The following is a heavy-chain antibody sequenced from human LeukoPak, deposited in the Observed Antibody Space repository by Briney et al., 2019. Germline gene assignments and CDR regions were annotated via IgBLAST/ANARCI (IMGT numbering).Heavy chain of an antibody. CDR1: GFTFSSYA. CDR2: ISYDGSNK. J-gene: IGHJ4*02. CDR3: ARDPAAAPYFDY. Sequence: GRSLRLSCAASGFTFSSYAMHWVRQAPGKGLEWVAVISYDGSNKYYADSVKGRFTISRDNSKNTLYLQMNSLRAEDTAVYYCARDPAAAPYFDYWGQGALVTVSS. D-gene: IGHD6-6*01. V-gene: IGHV3-30-3*01.